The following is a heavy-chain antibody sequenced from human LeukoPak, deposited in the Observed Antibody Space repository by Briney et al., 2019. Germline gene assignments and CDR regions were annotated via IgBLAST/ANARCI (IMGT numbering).Heavy chain of an antibody. CDR3: ARRAYSSGWYTFDY. CDR1: GGSISSSSYY. Sequence: SETLSLTCTVSGGSISSSSYYWGWIRQPPGKWLGWIGCIYYSGSTYYNPSLKSRVTTSVDTSKNQFSLKLSSVTAADTAVYYCARRAYSSGWYTFDYWGQGTLVTVSS. CDR2: IYYSGST. V-gene: IGHV4-39*01. J-gene: IGHJ4*02. D-gene: IGHD6-19*01.